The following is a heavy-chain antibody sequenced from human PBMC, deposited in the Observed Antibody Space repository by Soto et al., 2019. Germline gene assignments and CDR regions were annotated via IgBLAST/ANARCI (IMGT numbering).Heavy chain of an antibody. CDR2: ISGSGGST. CDR1: GFTFSSYA. Sequence: EVQLLELGGGLVQPGGSLRLSCAASGFTFSSYAMNWVRQAPGKGLEWVSGISGSGGSTYYADFVKGRFTIARDNSKNTLYLQVNSLKAADTAVYYCAKAFRSGWSFDYWGQGTLVSVSS. D-gene: IGHD6-19*01. J-gene: IGHJ4*02. V-gene: IGHV3-23*01. CDR3: AKAFRSGWSFDY.